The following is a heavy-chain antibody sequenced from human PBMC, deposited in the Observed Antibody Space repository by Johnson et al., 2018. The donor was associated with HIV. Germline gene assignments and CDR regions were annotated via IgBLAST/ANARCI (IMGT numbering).Heavy chain of an antibody. D-gene: IGHD6-13*01. Sequence: QVQLVESGGGVVQPGRSLRLSCAASGFAFSSYGMHWVRQAPGKGLEWVAIISYDGSNEYYVDSVKGRFTISRDKAKNTLHLQMNSLRAEDTAVYYCAKDLSSSLGPGAFDIWGQGTMVTVSS. CDR1: GFAFSSYG. J-gene: IGHJ3*02. CDR3: AKDLSSSLGPGAFDI. CDR2: ISYDGSNE. V-gene: IGHV3-30*18.